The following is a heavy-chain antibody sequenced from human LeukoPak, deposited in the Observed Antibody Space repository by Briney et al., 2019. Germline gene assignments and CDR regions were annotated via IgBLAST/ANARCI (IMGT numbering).Heavy chain of an antibody. CDR2: IIPIFGTA. CDR1: GGTFSSYA. Sequence: SVKVSCKASGGTFSSYAISWVRQAPGQGLEWMGGIIPIFGTANYAQKFQGRVTITADESTSTAYMELSSLRSEDTAVYYCARATKQWLVHHWFDPWGQGTLVTVSS. D-gene: IGHD6-19*01. V-gene: IGHV1-69*13. J-gene: IGHJ5*02. CDR3: ARATKQWLVHHWFDP.